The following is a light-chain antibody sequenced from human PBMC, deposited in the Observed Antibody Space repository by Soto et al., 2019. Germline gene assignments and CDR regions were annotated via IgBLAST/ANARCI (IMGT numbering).Light chain of an antibody. Sequence: DIQMTQSPSSLSASVGDRVTITCRTSQSISSHVSWYHQKLGKAPKLLIYATSTLQSGVPSRFSGRDSGADFTLTMNNLQPEDFATYYCQQPPYTFGPGTKVEIK. J-gene: IGKJ2*01. CDR3: QQPPYT. V-gene: IGKV1-39*01. CDR1: QSISSH. CDR2: ATS.